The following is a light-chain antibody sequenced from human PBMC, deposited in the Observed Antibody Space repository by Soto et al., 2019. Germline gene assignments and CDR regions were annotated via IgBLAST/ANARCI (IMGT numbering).Light chain of an antibody. CDR3: QHFGRSPLT. CDR1: QSVDRSD. CDR2: STS. Sequence: VLTQSPGTLSLTQGERATLSCRASQSVDRSDIAWYQQKPGQAPRLLIYSTSIRAAGIPDRFSVSGSGTDFSLTISRLEPEDFAVYYCQHFGRSPLTFGGGTKVDIK. V-gene: IGKV3-20*01. J-gene: IGKJ4*01.